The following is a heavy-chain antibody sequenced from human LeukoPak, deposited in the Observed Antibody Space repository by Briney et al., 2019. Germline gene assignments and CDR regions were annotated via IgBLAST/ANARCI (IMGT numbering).Heavy chain of an antibody. D-gene: IGHD6-19*01. CDR1: LFTFNSYF. Sequence: QPGRSLRLSCAASLFTFNSYFIHGVRQAPAKGLEEVAVIWYDGSDKYYADSVKGRFTIYRDNYKNTLYLQMNSLRVEDTAVCYCARVLGDSGWYLGWFDPWGQGTVVTVSS. CDR3: ARVLGDSGWYLGWFDP. V-gene: IGHV3-33*01. J-gene: IGHJ5*02. CDR2: IWYDGSDK.